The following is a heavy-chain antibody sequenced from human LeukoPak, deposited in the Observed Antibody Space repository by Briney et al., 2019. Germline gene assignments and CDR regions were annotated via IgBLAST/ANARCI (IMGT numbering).Heavy chain of an antibody. CDR1: GGSISSYY. J-gene: IGHJ5*02. CDR2: IYTSGST. V-gene: IGHV4-4*07. D-gene: IGHD2-2*01. CDR3: ARAGIVVVPAAIGFDP. Sequence: SETLSLTCTVSGGSISSYYWSWIRQPAGKGLEWIGRIYTSGSTYYNPSLKSRVTISVDTSKNQFSLKLSSVTAADTAVYYCARAGIVVVPAAIGFDPWGQGTLVTVSS.